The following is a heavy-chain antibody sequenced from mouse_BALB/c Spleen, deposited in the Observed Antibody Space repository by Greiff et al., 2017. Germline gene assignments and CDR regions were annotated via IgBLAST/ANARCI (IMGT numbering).Heavy chain of an antibody. Sequence: VQLQHSGAELVKPGASVKLSCTASGFNIKDTYMHWVKQRPEQGLEWIGRIDPANGNTKYDPKFQGKATITADTSSNTAYLQLSSLTSEDTAVYYCAIYYGNYYYAMDYWGQGTSVTVSS. CDR3: AIYYGNYYYAMDY. CDR2: IDPANGNT. V-gene: IGHV14-3*02. D-gene: IGHD2-1*01. J-gene: IGHJ4*01. CDR1: GFNIKDTY.